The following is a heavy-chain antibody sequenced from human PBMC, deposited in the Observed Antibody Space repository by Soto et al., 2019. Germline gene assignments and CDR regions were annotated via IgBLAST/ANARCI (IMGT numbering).Heavy chain of an antibody. J-gene: IGHJ6*02. CDR1: GFTFSSYS. D-gene: IGHD2-2*01. Sequence: GSLRLSCAASGFTFSSYSMNWVRQAPGKGLEWVSSISSSSSYIYYADSVKGRFTISRDNAKNSLYLQMNSLRAEDTAVYYCARDWGVVVPAALDYYYYGMDVWGQGTTVTVSS. CDR2: ISSSSSYI. CDR3: ARDWGVVVPAALDYYYYGMDV. V-gene: IGHV3-21*01.